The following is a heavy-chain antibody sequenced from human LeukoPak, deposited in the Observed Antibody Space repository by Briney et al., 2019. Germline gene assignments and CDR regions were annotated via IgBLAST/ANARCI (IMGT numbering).Heavy chain of an antibody. CDR3: STIDY. CDR2: ISYYGSNK. Sequence: PGGSLRLSCVASGFTFSSYAINWVRQAPGKGLEGVAVISYYGSNKYYADSLKGRFTISRDNSKNTLYLQMNSLRAEDTAVYYCSTIDYWGQGTLVTVSS. CDR1: GFTFSSYA. J-gene: IGHJ4*02. V-gene: IGHV3-30*14.